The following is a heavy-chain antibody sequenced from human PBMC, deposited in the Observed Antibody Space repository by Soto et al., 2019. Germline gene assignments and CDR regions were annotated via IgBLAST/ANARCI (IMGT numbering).Heavy chain of an antibody. CDR1: GFTFSNYG. CDR2: ISYDGNNK. J-gene: IGHJ6*02. CDR3: AKDLGQQPVLNYGIDV. D-gene: IGHD6-13*01. V-gene: IGHV3-30*18. Sequence: QVQLVESGGGVVQPGTSLRLSCVPSGFTFSNYGMYWVRQAPGKGLEWVAVISYDGNNKYYADSVKGRFTISRDKGKNMLYLQMNSLRPEDTGVYYCAKDLGQQPVLNYGIDVWGQGTTVTVSS.